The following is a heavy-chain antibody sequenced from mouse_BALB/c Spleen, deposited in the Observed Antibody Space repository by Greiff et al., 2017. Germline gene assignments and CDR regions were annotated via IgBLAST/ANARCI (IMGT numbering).Heavy chain of an antibody. CDR3: ARGLLRLSYAMDY. D-gene: IGHD1-2*01. CDR2: IDPANGNT. V-gene: IGHV14-3*02. CDR1: GFNIKDTY. J-gene: IGHJ4*01. Sequence: QLQQSGAELVKPGASVKLSCTASGFNIKDTYMHWVKQRPEQGLEWIGRIDPANGNTKYDPKFQGKATITADTSSNTAYLQLSSLTSEDTAVYYCARGLLRLSYAMDYWGQGTSVTVSS.